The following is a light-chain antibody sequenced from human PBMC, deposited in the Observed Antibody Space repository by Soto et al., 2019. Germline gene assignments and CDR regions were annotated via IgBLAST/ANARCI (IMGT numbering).Light chain of an antibody. V-gene: IGKV3-11*01. Sequence: ENVLTQSPATLSSSPGERATLSCRTSQSVSSYLAWYQQKPGQAPRLLIYDASNRATGIPARFSGSGSGTDFTLTISSLEPEDFAVYYCQQRSNWFTFGQGTRLEIK. CDR2: DAS. CDR3: QQRSNWFT. CDR1: QSVSSY. J-gene: IGKJ5*01.